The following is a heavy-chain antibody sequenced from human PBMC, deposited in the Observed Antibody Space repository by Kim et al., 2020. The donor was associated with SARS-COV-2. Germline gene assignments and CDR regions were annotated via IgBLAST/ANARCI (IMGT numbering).Heavy chain of an antibody. CDR3: ARLKTGLGFPYYYYYYGMDV. D-gene: IGHD3-3*02. CDR2: INTDGSST. V-gene: IGHV3-74*01. CDR1: GFTFSTYW. Sequence: GGSLRLSCAASGFTFSTYWMHWVRQAPGKGLVWVSRINTDGSSTNYADSVKGRFTISRDNAKNTLYLQMNSLRAEDTAVYYCARLKTGLGFPYYYYYYGMDVWGQGTTVTVSS. J-gene: IGHJ6*02.